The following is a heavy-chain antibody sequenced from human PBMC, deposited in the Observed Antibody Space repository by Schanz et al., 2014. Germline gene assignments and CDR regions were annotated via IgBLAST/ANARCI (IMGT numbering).Heavy chain of an antibody. D-gene: IGHD3-10*01. CDR2: VNATGRT. CDR1: GASVSSFY. Sequence: QVQLQESGPGLVKPSETLSLTCAVSGASVSSFYWSWIRPPAGKGLEWIGHVNATGRTKYNPALTSRVAMSVDTSKKQISLKLTSVTAADTAVYYCARTLVNGSRKWFVPWGPGTQVTVSS. J-gene: IGHJ5*02. CDR3: ARTLVNGSRKWFVP. V-gene: IGHV4-4*07.